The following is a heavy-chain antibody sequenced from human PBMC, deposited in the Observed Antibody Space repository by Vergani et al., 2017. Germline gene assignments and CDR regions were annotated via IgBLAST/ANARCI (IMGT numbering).Heavy chain of an antibody. Sequence: EVQLVESGGVVVPSGGSLRLFCAASGFTFDDYAMHWVRHASGKGLEWVSLISWDGGSTYYADSVKGRFTISRDNSKNSLYLQMNSMRAEDTALYYCAKDRSQQLVEEVDGMDVWGQGTTVTVSS. D-gene: IGHD6-13*01. CDR1: GFTFDDYA. CDR3: AKDRSQQLVEEVDGMDV. J-gene: IGHJ6*02. V-gene: IGHV3-43D*04. CDR2: ISWDGGST.